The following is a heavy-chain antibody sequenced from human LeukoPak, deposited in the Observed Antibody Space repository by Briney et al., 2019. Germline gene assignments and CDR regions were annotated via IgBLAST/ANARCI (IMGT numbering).Heavy chain of an antibody. CDR2: IYPGDSDT. Sequence: GESLKISCKGPGYSFTRNWIGWVRQMPGKGLEWMAIIYPGDSDTRYSPSFQGQVTISADKSINTAYLQWSSLKASDTAMYYCARRVVNNRNWYFDLWGRGTLVTVSS. D-gene: IGHD4-23*01. J-gene: IGHJ2*01. CDR3: ARRVVNNRNWYFDL. V-gene: IGHV5-51*01. CDR1: GYSFTRNW.